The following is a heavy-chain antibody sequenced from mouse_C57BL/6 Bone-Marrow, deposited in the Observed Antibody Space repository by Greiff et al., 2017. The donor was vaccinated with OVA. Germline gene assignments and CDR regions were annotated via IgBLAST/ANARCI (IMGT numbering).Heavy chain of an antibody. CDR2: INPSSGYT. CDR1: GYTFTSYT. CDR3: ARAFGYEGGYFDY. V-gene: IGHV1-4*01. Sequence: VKLMESGAELARPGASVKMSCKASGYTFTSYTMPWVKLRPGQGLEWIGYINPSSGYTKYNQKFKDKATLTADTSSSTAYMQLSSLTSEDSAFYYCARAFGYEGGYFDYWGQGTTLTVSS. D-gene: IGHD2-2*01. J-gene: IGHJ2*01.